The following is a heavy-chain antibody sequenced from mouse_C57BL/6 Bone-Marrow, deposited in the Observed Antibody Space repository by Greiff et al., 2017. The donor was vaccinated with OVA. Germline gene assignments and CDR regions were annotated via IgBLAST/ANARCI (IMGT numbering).Heavy chain of an antibody. CDR2: ISYDGSN. CDR1: GYSITSGYY. J-gene: IGHJ4*01. CDR3: ARGDYDYHYYAMDY. D-gene: IGHD2-4*01. V-gene: IGHV3-6*01. Sequence: ESGPGLVKPSQSLSLTCSVTGYSITSGYYWNWIRQFPGNKLEWMGYISYDGSNNYNPSLKNRISITRDTSKNQFFLKLISVTTEDTATYYCARGDYDYHYYAMDYWGQGTSVTVSS.